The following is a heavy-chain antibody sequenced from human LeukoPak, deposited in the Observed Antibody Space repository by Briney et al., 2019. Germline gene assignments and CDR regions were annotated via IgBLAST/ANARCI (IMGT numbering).Heavy chain of an antibody. Sequence: PGGSLRLSCAASGFTFSDYYMSWIRQAPGKGLEWVSSISSSSSYIYYADSVKGRFTISRDNAKNSLYLQMNSLRAEDTAVYYCARDYDFWSGYADYWGQGTLVTVSS. CDR1: GFTFSDYY. CDR3: ARDYDFWSGYADY. J-gene: IGHJ4*02. D-gene: IGHD3-3*01. V-gene: IGHV3-11*06. CDR2: ISSSSSYI.